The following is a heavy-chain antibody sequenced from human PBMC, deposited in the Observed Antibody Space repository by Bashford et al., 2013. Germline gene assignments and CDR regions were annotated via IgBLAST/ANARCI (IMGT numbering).Heavy chain of an antibody. D-gene: IGHD3-3*01. V-gene: IGHV1-3*01. CDR2: INAGNGNT. CDR3: ARDTGEARFLEWVYFDY. Sequence: ASVKVSCKASGYTFTSYAMHWVRQAPGQRLEWMGWINAGNGNTKYSQKFQGRVTITRDTSASTAYMELSSLRSEDTAVYYCARDTGEARFLEWVYFDYWGQGTLVTVSS. CDR1: GYTFTSYA. J-gene: IGHJ4*02.